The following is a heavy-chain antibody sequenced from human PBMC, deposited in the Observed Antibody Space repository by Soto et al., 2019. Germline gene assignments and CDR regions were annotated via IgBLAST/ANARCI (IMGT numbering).Heavy chain of an antibody. CDR2: IYYSGST. J-gene: IGHJ6*02. Sequence: SETLSLTCTVSGGSISSSTCYGGWIRQPPGKGLEWIGSIYYSGSTYYNPSLKSRVTISVDTSKNQFSLKLSSVNAADTDVYYCARQYSSGLYYYYYGMDVWGQGTTVTVSS. D-gene: IGHD6-19*01. CDR3: ARQYSSGLYYYYYGMDV. V-gene: IGHV4-39*01. CDR1: GGSISSSTCY.